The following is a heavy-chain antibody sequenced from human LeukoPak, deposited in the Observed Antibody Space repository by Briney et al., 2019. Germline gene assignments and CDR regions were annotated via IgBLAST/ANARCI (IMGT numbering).Heavy chain of an antibody. D-gene: IGHD1-26*01. CDR3: ARGGRGSPRDAFDI. J-gene: IGHJ3*02. CDR2: ISPSGSST. CDR1: RYTFMSFY. Sequence: ALVKVSCKASRYTFMSFYMHWVRQAPGQGLEWMGIISPSGSSTTYAQRFQGRVTMTRDMSTTTVYMELSSLRSEDTAVYYCARGGRGSPRDAFDIWGQGTMVTVSS. V-gene: IGHV1-46*01.